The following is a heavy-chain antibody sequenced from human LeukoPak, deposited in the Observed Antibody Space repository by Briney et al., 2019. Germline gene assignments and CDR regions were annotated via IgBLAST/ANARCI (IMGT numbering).Heavy chain of an antibody. CDR3: ARTAYYYGSSGYPLYLDY. V-gene: IGHV1-46*01. D-gene: IGHD3-22*01. CDR1: GYTFTSYY. J-gene: IGHJ4*02. Sequence: ASVKVSCKASGYTFTSYYMHWVRQAPGQGLEWMGIINTSGGSTSYAQKFQGRVTMTRDMSTSTVYMELSSLRSDDTAVCYCARTAYYYGSSGYPLYLDYWGQGTLVTGSS. CDR2: INTSGGST.